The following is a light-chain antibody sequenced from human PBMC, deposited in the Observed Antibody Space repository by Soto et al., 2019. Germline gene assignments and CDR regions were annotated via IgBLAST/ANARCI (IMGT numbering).Light chain of an antibody. V-gene: IGKV3-20*01. CDR3: QQYGGSPCT. CDR2: GAS. Sequence: EIVLTQSPGTLSLSPGERATLSCRASQSVSGSYLAWYQQKPGQAPRLLIYGASSRATGIPDRFSGSGSGTDFTLIISRLEPEDFAVYYCQQYGGSPCTFGPGTKVDIK. J-gene: IGKJ3*01. CDR1: QSVSGSY.